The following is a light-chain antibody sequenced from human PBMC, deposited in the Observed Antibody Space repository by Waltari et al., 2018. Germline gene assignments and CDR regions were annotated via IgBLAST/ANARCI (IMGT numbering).Light chain of an antibody. J-gene: IGLJ3*02. Sequence: QTVVTQEPPLSVSPGWSFTLPFSFSSGSLSSTSYASGYQQSPGQTPRTLVYKANIRLSGVPERFSGSVLGNKAVLIITGAQAEDESTYYCLLYMGSGIWVFGGGTKLTVL. CDR3: LLYMGSGIWV. V-gene: IGLV8-61*01. CDR2: KAN. CDR1: SGSLSSTSY.